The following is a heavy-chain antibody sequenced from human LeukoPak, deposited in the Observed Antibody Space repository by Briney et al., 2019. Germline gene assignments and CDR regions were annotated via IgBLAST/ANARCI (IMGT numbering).Heavy chain of an antibody. CDR2: INPNRGGT. J-gene: IGHJ3*02. CDR3: ARDQDCSGGSCYSAAFNI. D-gene: IGHD2-15*01. Sequence: ASVKVSCKASGYTFTGYYMHWVRQAPGQGLEWMGWINPNRGGTNYAQKFQGRVTMTRDTSISTAYMELGRLRSDDTAVYYCARDQDCSGGSCYSAAFNIWGQGTMVTVSS. CDR1: GYTFTGYY. V-gene: IGHV1-2*02.